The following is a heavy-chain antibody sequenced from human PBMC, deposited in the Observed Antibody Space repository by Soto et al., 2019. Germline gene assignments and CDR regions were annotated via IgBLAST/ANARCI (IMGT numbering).Heavy chain of an antibody. CDR1: GGTFSSYT. V-gene: IGHV1-69*02. Sequence: QVQLVQSGAEVKKPGSSVKVSCKASGGTFSSYTISWVRQAPGQGLEWMGRIIPILGIANYAQKFQGRVTITADKSTSTAYMELSSLRSEDTAVYYCARLRGDMVRGVRDYWGQGALVTVSS. D-gene: IGHD3-10*01. CDR3: ARLRGDMVRGVRDY. J-gene: IGHJ4*02. CDR2: IIPILGIA.